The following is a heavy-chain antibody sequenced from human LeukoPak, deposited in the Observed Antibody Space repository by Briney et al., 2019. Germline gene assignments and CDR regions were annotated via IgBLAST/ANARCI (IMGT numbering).Heavy chain of an antibody. D-gene: IGHD3-22*01. Sequence: GGSLRLSCAASGFTFSDYYMSRIRQAPGKGLEWVSYISSSGSTIYYADSVKGRFTISRDNAKNSLYLQMNSLRAEDTAVYYCARDHYYDSSGYYGYWGQGTLVTVSS. V-gene: IGHV3-11*01. J-gene: IGHJ4*02. CDR2: ISSSGSTI. CDR1: GFTFSDYY. CDR3: ARDHYYDSSGYYGY.